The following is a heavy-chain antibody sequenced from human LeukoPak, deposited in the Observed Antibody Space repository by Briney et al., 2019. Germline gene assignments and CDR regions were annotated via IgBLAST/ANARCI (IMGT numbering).Heavy chain of an antibody. CDR1: GYTFTSYD. V-gene: IGHV1-8*01. CDR2: MNPNSGNT. Sequence: ASVKVSCKASGYTFTSYDINWVRQATGQGLERMGWMNPNSGNTGYAQKFQGRVTITRNTSISTAYMELSSLRSEDTAVYYCARGQGYSYGYPPDYWGQGTLVTVSS. J-gene: IGHJ4*02. CDR3: ARGQGYSYGYPPDY. D-gene: IGHD5-18*01.